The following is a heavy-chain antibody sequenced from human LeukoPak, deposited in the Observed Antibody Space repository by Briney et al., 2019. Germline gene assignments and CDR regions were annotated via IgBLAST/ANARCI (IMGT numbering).Heavy chain of an antibody. J-gene: IGHJ4*02. D-gene: IGHD6-13*01. CDR1: GFTFSSYA. CDR3: ASLGTIRAAARDYLDD. Sequence: PGGSLRLSCAASGFTFSSYAIHWVRQAPGKGLDWVAVISDDGNIKLYTDSVKGRFTISRDNSKNTVDLQMNSLRAEDTAVYYCASLGTIRAAARDYLDDWGQGTLVTVSS. CDR2: ISDDGNIK. V-gene: IGHV3-30-3*01.